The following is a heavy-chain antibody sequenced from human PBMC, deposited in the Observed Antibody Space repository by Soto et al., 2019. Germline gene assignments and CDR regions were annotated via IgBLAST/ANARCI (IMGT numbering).Heavy chain of an antibody. Sequence: SQTLSLTCAISGDSVSGNSAAWNWIRQSPSRGLEWLGRTYYRSRWYNDYAVSVKSRITVTPDTSKNQFSLHLNSVTPEDMAVYYCARESPYYVSSDSYLDYWGQGALVTVSS. J-gene: IGHJ4*02. CDR2: TYYRSRWYN. CDR3: ARESPYYVSSDSYLDY. V-gene: IGHV6-1*01. D-gene: IGHD3-16*01. CDR1: GDSVSGNSAA.